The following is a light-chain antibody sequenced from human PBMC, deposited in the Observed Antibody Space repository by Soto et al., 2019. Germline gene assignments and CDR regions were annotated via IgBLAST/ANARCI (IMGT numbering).Light chain of an antibody. CDR2: AAS. V-gene: IGKV1-9*01. J-gene: IGKJ5*01. CDR3: QQLHGYPIT. Sequence: DIQMTQSPSSLSASVGDRVTITCRARQGIDTSLGWYQQNPGKAPKLLIYAASNFQSGVPSRFSGSGSGTHFTLTISSLQPEDFATYYCQQLHGYPITFGQGTRLEIK. CDR1: QGIDTS.